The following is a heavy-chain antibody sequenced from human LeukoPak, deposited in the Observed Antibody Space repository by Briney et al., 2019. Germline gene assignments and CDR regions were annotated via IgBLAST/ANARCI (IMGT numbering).Heavy chain of an antibody. CDR2: ISSSSSYI. J-gene: IGHJ4*02. V-gene: IGHV3-21*01. D-gene: IGHD6-13*01. CDR1: GFTFSSYS. Sequence: KAGGSLRLSCAASGFTFSSYSMNWVRQAPGKGLEWVSSISSSSSYIYYADSVKGRFTISRDNAKNSLYLQMNSLRAEDTAVYYCARGRYSSSWSFDYWGQGTLVTVSS. CDR3: ARGRYSSSWSFDY.